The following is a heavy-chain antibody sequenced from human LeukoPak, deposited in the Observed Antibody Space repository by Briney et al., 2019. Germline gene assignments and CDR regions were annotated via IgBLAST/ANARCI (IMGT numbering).Heavy chain of an antibody. D-gene: IGHD6-13*01. V-gene: IGHV1-69*06. J-gene: IGHJ4*02. CDR3: ARPARAGRDGYSSSWYYY. CDR1: GVTFSSYA. CDR2: IIPIFGTA. Sequence: ASVRVSCKASGVTFSSYAISWVRRAPGQGLEWMGGIIPIFGTANYEQKFQGRVTITADKSTSTAYVELSSLRSEDTAVYYRARPARAGRDGYSSSWYYYWGQGSLVTVSS.